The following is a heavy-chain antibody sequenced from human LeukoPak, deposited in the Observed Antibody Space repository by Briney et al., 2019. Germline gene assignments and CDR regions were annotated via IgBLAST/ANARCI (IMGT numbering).Heavy chain of an antibody. D-gene: IGHD2-2*01. J-gene: IGHJ6*03. Sequence: GASVKVSCKASGYSFADYYMHWVRQAPGQGLEWMGWIKPNSGGTRSAQKLQGRVTMTTDTSTSTAYMELRSLRSDDTAVYYCARDAQHYCSSTSCYGPRSGADYYYYYMDVWGKGTTVTVSS. CDR3: ARDAQHYCSSTSCYGPRSGADYYYYYMDV. V-gene: IGHV1-2*02. CDR2: IKPNSGGT. CDR1: GYSFADYY.